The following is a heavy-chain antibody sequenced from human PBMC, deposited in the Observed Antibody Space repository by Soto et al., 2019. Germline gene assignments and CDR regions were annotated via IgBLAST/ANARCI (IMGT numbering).Heavy chain of an antibody. CDR1: GYRFTGYY. CDR3: ARVGAGDGGWFDP. V-gene: IGHV1-2*02. D-gene: IGHD3-16*01. J-gene: IGHJ5*02. CDR2: INPNSGAT. Sequence: QVQLVQSGAEVKTPGASVKVSCKASGYRFTGYYMHWGRQAPGQGLEWMGWINPNSGATDYAQKFEGRVTMTTDTSIRTSSMELTSLASDDTAVYYCARVGAGDGGWFDPWGQGTLVTASS.